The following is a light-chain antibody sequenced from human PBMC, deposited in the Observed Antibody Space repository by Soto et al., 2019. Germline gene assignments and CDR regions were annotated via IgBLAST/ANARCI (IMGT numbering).Light chain of an antibody. CDR3: MQPLQSWT. Sequence: DIVTTQSPLSLPVTPGEPASISCRSSQSLLHSNGYNYLDWYLRKPGQSPQLLIYLGSNRASGVPDRFSGSGSGTDFTLKISRVEAEDVGVYYCMQPLQSWTFGQGTKVDIK. CDR1: QSLLHSNGYNY. CDR2: LGS. J-gene: IGKJ1*01. V-gene: IGKV2-28*01.